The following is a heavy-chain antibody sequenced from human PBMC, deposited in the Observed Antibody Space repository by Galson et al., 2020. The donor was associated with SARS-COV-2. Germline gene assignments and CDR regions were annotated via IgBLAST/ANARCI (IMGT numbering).Heavy chain of an antibody. CDR1: GFTFNNYW. Sequence: GGSLRLSCAASGFTFNNYWMHWVRQAPGKGLVWVSHITSDGSITPYADSVKGRFTISRDDAKNTLNLQMNSLRAEDTAVYYCARGGSGSLDHWGQGTLVTVSP. CDR3: ARGGSGSLDH. D-gene: IGHD3-10*01. CDR2: ITSDGSIT. V-gene: IGHV3-74*01. J-gene: IGHJ5*02.